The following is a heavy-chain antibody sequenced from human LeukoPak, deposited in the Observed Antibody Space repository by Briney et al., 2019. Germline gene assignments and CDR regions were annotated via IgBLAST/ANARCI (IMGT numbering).Heavy chain of an antibody. V-gene: IGHV4-4*09. D-gene: IGHD3-22*01. J-gene: IGHJ4*02. Sequence: SETLSLTCAVSAASISNYYWSWIRQAPGKGLEWIGYISTSGSTNYNPSLKSRVSISLDTSKNRFSLNLNFVTAADTAVYYCASPRSGYRYTFDYWGQGALVTVSS. CDR3: ASPRSGYRYTFDY. CDR2: ISTSGST. CDR1: AASISNYY.